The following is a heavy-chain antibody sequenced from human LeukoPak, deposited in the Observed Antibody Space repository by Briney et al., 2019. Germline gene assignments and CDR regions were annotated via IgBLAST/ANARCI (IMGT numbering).Heavy chain of an antibody. CDR1: RYTLTSYY. Sequence: ASVKVSSKALRYTLTSYYMHWVRQAPGQGLEWMGIINPSGGSTSYAQKFQGRVTMSRDTSTSTVYMELSSLRSEDTAVYYCARDGSVENLEWPDFDYWGQGTLVTVSS. CDR2: INPSGGST. J-gene: IGHJ4*02. V-gene: IGHV1-46*03. D-gene: IGHD3-3*01. CDR3: ARDGSVENLEWPDFDY.